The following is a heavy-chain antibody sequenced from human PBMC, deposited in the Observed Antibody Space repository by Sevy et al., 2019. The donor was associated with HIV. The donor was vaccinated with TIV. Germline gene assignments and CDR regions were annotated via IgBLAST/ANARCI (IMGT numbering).Heavy chain of an antibody. V-gene: IGHV1-18*01. Sequence: ASVKVSCKASGYTFTSYGISWVRQAPGQGLEWMGWTSAYNGNTNYAQKLQGRVTMTTDTSTSTAYMELRSLRSDDTAVYYCARTAVKYYYDSSGYEFDYWGQGTLVTVSS. D-gene: IGHD3-22*01. CDR3: ARTAVKYYYDSSGYEFDY. CDR2: TSAYNGNT. J-gene: IGHJ4*02. CDR1: GYTFTSYG.